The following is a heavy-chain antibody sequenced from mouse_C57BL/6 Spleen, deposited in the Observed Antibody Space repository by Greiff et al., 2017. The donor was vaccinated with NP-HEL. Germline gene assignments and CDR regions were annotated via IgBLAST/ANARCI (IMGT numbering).Heavy chain of an antibody. CDR1: GFTFSDAW. CDR3: TRPIVATDAMDY. V-gene: IGHV6-6*01. Sequence: EVMLVESGGGLVQPGGSMKLSCAASGFTFSDAWMDWVRQSPEKGLEWVAEIRNKANNHATYYAESVKGRFTISRDDSKSSVYLQMNSLRAEDTGIYYCTRPIVATDAMDYWGQGTSVTVSS. D-gene: IGHD2-5*01. J-gene: IGHJ4*01. CDR2: IRNKANNHAT.